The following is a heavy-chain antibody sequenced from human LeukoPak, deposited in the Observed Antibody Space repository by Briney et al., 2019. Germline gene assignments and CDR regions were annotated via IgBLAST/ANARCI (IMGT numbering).Heavy chain of an antibody. CDR2: INPNSGGT. Sequence: ASVKVSCKASGYTFTGYYMHWVRQAPGQGLEWMGWINPNSGGTNYAQKFQGRVTMTRDTSISTAYMELSRLGSDDTAVYYCAKAIYVWSNFDYWGQGTLVTVSS. J-gene: IGHJ4*02. D-gene: IGHD3-10*02. V-gene: IGHV1-2*02. CDR3: AKAIYVWSNFDY. CDR1: GYTFTGYY.